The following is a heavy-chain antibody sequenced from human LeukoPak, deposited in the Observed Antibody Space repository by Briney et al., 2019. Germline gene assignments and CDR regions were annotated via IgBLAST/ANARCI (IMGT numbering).Heavy chain of an antibody. CDR1: GYAFTSYD. CDR2: MNPNSGNT. Sequence: ASVKVSCKASGYAFTSYDINWVRQATGQGLEWMGWMNPNSGNTGYAQKFQGRVTMTRNTSISTAYMELSSLRSEDTAVYYCARGLLWFGESFPPWGQGTLVTVSS. D-gene: IGHD3-10*01. J-gene: IGHJ5*02. CDR3: ARGLLWFGESFPP. V-gene: IGHV1-8*01.